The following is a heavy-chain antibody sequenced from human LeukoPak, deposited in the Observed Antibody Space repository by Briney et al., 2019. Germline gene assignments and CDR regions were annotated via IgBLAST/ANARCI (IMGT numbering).Heavy chain of an antibody. V-gene: IGHV1-46*01. CDR3: ARDWGPDPNIVVVPAATPDY. CDR1: GYTFTSYY. CDR2: INPSGGST. Sequence: GASVKVSCKASGYTFTSYYMHWVRQAPGQGLEWMGIINPSGGSTSYAQKFQGRVTMTRDTSTSTVYMELNRLRSDDTAVYYCARDWGPDPNIVVVPAATPDYWGQGTLVTVSS. J-gene: IGHJ4*02. D-gene: IGHD2-2*02.